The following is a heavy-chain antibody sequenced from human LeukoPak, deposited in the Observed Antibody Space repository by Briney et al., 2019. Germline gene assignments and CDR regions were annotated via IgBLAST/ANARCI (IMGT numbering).Heavy chain of an antibody. Sequence: ASVKVSCKASGGTFSSYAISWVRQAPGQGLEWMGGIIPIFGTANYAQKFQGRVTITTGESTSTAYMELSSLRSEDTAVYYCARGAKDDYYDSSGYYYALGYWGQGTLVTVSS. CDR2: IIPIFGTA. V-gene: IGHV1-69*05. CDR1: GGTFSSYA. J-gene: IGHJ4*02. CDR3: ARGAKDDYYDSSGYYYALGY. D-gene: IGHD3-22*01.